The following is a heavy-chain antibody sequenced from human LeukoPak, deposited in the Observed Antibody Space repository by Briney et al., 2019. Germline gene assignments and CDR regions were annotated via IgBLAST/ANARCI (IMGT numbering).Heavy chain of an antibody. CDR2: ISSSGTTI. CDR3: AKALATRHMDV. J-gene: IGHJ6*02. V-gene: IGHV3-48*03. Sequence: GGTPRLSCAASGFTPRSYDMNWVRQAPGKGPEWVSYISSSGTTIYYADSVKGRFTISRDNSKNSLYLQMSSLRAEDTAVYYCAKALATRHMDVWGQGTAVTVSS. CDR1: GFTPRSYD.